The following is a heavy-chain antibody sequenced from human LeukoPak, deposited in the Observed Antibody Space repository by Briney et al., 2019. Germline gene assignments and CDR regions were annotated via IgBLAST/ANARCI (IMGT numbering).Heavy chain of an antibody. CDR2: ISGSGGST. Sequence: GGSLRLSCAASGFTFSSYSMNWVRQAPGKGLEWVSAISGSGGSTYYADSVKGRFTISRDNSKNTLYLQMNSLRAEDTAVYYCAMRPVTVSYYFDYWGQGTLVTVSS. V-gene: IGHV3-23*01. CDR3: AMRPVTVSYYFDY. D-gene: IGHD4-17*01. CDR1: GFTFSSYS. J-gene: IGHJ4*02.